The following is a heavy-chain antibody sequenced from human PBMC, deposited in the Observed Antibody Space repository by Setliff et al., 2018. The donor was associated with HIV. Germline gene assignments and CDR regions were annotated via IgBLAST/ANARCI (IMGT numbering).Heavy chain of an antibody. CDR2: IDNSGST. CDR3: ARRGYSYVERVYYYYMDV. CDR1: GGSISSYY. V-gene: IGHV4-4*09. Sequence: LETLSLTCTVSGGSISSYYWSWIRQPPGKGLEWIGYIDNSGSTNYNPSLKSRVTISVDTSKNQISLKLSSVTAADTAMYYCARRGYSYVERVYYYYMDVWGKGTTVTVSS. D-gene: IGHD5-18*01. J-gene: IGHJ6*03.